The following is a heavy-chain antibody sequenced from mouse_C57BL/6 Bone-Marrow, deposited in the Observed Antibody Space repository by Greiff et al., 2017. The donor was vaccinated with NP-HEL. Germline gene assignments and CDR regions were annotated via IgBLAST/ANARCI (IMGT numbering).Heavy chain of an antibody. D-gene: IGHD1-1*01. CDR3: ARSGNYYGSSYVWFAY. CDR1: GYTFTSYW. CDR2: IDPSDSYT. Sequence: LQESGAELVMPGASVKLSCKASGYTFTSYWMHWVKQRPGQGLEWIGEIDPSDSYTNYNQKFKGKSTLTVDKSSSTAYMQLSSLTSEDSAVYYCARSGNYYGSSYVWFAYWGQGTLVTVSA. J-gene: IGHJ3*01. V-gene: IGHV1-69*01.